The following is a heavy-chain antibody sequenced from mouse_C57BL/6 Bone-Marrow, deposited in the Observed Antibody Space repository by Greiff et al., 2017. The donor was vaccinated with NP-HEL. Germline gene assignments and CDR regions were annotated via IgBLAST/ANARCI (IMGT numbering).Heavy chain of an antibody. V-gene: IGHV5-12*01. D-gene: IGHD1-1*01. CDR3: ARQYYYGSSSSMDY. CDR2: ISNGGGST. Sequence: EVQLVESGGGLVQPGGSLKLSCAASGFTFSDYYMYWVRQTPEKRLEWVAYISNGGGSTYYPDTVKGRFTISRDNAKNTLYLQMSRLKSEDTAMYYCARQYYYGSSSSMDYWGQGTSVTVSS. CDR1: GFTFSDYY. J-gene: IGHJ4*01.